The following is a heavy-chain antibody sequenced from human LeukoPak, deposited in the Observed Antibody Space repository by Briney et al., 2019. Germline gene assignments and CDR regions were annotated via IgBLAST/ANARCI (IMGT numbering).Heavy chain of an antibody. CDR2: VDPEDGET. V-gene: IGHV1-69-2*01. J-gene: IGHJ4*02. CDR1: GYTFTNYY. CDR3: ATGEQQLVQDY. D-gene: IGHD6-13*01. Sequence: ASVKVSCKVSGYTFTNYYMHWVQQAPGKRLEWMGLVDPEDGETIYAKKFQGSVTIIADTSTDTAYLGLSSLRSEATAVYYCATGEQQLVQDYWGQGTLVTVSS.